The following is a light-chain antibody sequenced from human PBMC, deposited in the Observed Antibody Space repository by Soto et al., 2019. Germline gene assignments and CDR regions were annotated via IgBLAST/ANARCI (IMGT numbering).Light chain of an antibody. V-gene: IGLV2-23*02. CDR1: SSDVGSYNL. Sequence: QSALTQPASVSGSPGQSITISCTGTSSDVGSYNLVSWYQQHPTKAPKLMIYEVSERPSGVSNRFSGSKSDITASLTISGLQAEDEADYYCCSYAGSSTLAVFGGGTQLTVL. CDR2: EVS. J-gene: IGLJ7*01. CDR3: CSYAGSSTLAV.